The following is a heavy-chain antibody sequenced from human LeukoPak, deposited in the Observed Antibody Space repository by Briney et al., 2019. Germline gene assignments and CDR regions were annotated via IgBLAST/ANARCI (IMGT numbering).Heavy chain of an antibody. Sequence: SETLSLTCTVSGGSISSSSYYWGWIRQPPGKGLEWFGEIKHSGSTNYNPSLKSRVTISVDTSKTQFSLKLSSVTAADTAVYYCATQPIPLYGETYMPRVFDYWGQGTLVTVSS. D-gene: IGHD2-21*01. CDR1: GGSISSSSYY. CDR3: ATQPIPLYGETYMPRVFDY. V-gene: IGHV4-39*01. CDR2: IKHSGST. J-gene: IGHJ4*02.